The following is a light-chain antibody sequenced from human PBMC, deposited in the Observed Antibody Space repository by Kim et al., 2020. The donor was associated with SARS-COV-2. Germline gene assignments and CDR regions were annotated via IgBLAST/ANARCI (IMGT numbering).Light chain of an antibody. V-gene: IGLV10-54*02. Sequence: SQTSTLTCTGNSNIVGNQGAAWMQQHQGHPPKLLSSRNNNRPSGISERFSASRSGNTASLTITGLQPEDEADYYCSALDSSLSAYVFGTGTKVTVL. CDR2: RNN. CDR1: SNIVGNQG. J-gene: IGLJ1*01. CDR3: SALDSSLSAYV.